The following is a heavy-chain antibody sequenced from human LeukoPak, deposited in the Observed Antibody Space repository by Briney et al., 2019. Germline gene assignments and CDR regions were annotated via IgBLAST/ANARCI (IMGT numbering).Heavy chain of an antibody. CDR1: GSTFSNYA. CDR2: ISGSGGST. D-gene: IGHD3-10*01. Sequence: GGSLRLSCAASGSTFSNYAINWVRQAPGKGLEWVSAISGSGGSTYYADSVKGRFTISRDNSKNTLYLQMNSLRAEDTAVYYCAKDKDYGSGSYFDYWGQGTLVTVSS. V-gene: IGHV3-23*01. J-gene: IGHJ4*02. CDR3: AKDKDYGSGSYFDY.